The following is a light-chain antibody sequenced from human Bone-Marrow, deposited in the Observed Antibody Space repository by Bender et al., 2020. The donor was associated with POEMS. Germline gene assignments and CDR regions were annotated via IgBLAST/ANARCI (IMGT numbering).Light chain of an antibody. V-gene: IGLV2-11*01. CDR2: VVN. J-gene: IGLJ2*01. CDR3: SSYTSSVTVV. CDR1: SSDVGGYNH. Sequence: QSALTQPRSVSGSPGQSVAISCTGTSSDVGGYNHVSWYQQYPGKAPKLMIYVVNNRPSGVSNRFSGSKSGNTASLTISGLQAEDEADYYCSSYTSSVTVVFGGGTKVTVL.